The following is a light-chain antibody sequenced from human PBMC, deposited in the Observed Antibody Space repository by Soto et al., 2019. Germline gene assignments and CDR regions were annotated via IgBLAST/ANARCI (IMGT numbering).Light chain of an antibody. CDR1: QNIRYY. Sequence: DIQMTQSPSSLSASVGDRVTITCRASQNIRYYLNWYQQKPGRAPKLLIYSASSLQSGVPSRFSGSGSGTDFTLTISGLQPEDFATYYCQQFYNTLMYTFGQGTKLEIK. CDR3: QQFYNTLMYT. CDR2: SAS. J-gene: IGKJ2*01. V-gene: IGKV1-39*01.